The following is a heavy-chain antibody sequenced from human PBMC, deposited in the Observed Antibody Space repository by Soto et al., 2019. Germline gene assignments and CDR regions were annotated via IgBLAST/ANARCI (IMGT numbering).Heavy chain of an antibody. Sequence: QVQLQESGPGLVKPSQTLSLTCTVSGGSISSGDYYWSWIRQPPGKGLEWIGYIYYSGSTYYNPSLKSRVTLSGDTSKNQFSLKLSSVTAADTAVYYCARDQGSTSNGLDYWGQGTLVTVSS. J-gene: IGHJ4*02. D-gene: IGHD6-13*01. V-gene: IGHV4-30-4*01. CDR2: IYYSGST. CDR3: ARDQGSTSNGLDY. CDR1: GGSISSGDYY.